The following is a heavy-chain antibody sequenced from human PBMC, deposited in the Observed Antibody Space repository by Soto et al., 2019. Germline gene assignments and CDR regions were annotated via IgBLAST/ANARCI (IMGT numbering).Heavy chain of an antibody. Sequence: GGSLRLSCAASGFTFSDYYMSWIRQAPGKGLEWVSYISSSGSTIYYADSVKGRFTISRDNAKNSLYLQMNSLRAEDTAVYYCARGRCSSTSCYTRGTFDIWGQGTMVTVSS. J-gene: IGHJ3*02. D-gene: IGHD2-2*02. CDR3: ARGRCSSTSCYTRGTFDI. CDR1: GFTFSDYY. V-gene: IGHV3-11*01. CDR2: ISSSGSTI.